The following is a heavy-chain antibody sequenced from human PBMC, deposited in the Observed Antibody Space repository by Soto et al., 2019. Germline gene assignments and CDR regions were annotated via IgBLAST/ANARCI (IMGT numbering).Heavy chain of an antibody. CDR3: AHGYSSGCFDP. V-gene: IGHV1-18*01. CDR1: GYTFTSYG. D-gene: IGHD6-19*01. CDR2: ISAYNGNT. J-gene: IGHJ5*02. Sequence: ASVKVSCKSSGYTFTSYGISWVRQAPGQGLEWMGWISAYNGNTSYAQKFQGRVTMTRDTSTSTVYMELSSLRSEDTAVYYCAHGYSSGCFDPWGQGTLVTVSS.